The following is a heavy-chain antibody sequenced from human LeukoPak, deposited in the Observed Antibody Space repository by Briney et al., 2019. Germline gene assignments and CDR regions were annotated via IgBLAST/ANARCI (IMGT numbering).Heavy chain of an antibody. D-gene: IGHD6-19*01. V-gene: IGHV3-7*01. J-gene: IGHJ4*02. Sequence: TGGSLRLSCAASGFTFSNYWMSWVRQAPGKGLEWVATIKQDGSEKYYVDSVKGRLTISRDNAKNSLYLQMNSLRAEDTAFYYCARAGVAGYSDYWGQGTLVTVSS. CDR1: GFTFSNYW. CDR3: ARAGVAGYSDY. CDR2: IKQDGSEK.